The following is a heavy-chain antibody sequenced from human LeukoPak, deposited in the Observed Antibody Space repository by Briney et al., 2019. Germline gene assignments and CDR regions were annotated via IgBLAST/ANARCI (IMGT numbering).Heavy chain of an antibody. CDR3: ATGLDEGFDY. D-gene: IGHD1-1*01. CDR2: INPKNGGS. J-gene: IGHJ4*02. V-gene: IGHV1-2*02. Sequence: ASVKVSCKASGYTFTGYYMHWVRQAPGQGLEWVGWINPKNGGSNYAQKFQGRVTMTRDTSTSTVYMELSSLRSEDTAVYYCATGLDEGFDYWGQGTLVTVSS. CDR1: GYTFTGYY.